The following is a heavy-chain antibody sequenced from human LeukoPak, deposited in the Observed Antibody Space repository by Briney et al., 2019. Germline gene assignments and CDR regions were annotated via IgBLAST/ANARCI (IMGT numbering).Heavy chain of an antibody. CDR1: GDSISSGDSY. CDR2: IYYNGTT. V-gene: IGHV4-31*03. Sequence: SQTLSLTCTVSGDSISSGDSYWTWIRQHPGKGLEWIGYIYYNGTTYYNPSLKSRVTISVDTSKNQFSLKLSSVTAADTAVYYCASGYYYDSSGYYSFDCWGQGTLVTVSS. CDR3: ASGYYYDSSGYYSFDC. J-gene: IGHJ4*02. D-gene: IGHD3-22*01.